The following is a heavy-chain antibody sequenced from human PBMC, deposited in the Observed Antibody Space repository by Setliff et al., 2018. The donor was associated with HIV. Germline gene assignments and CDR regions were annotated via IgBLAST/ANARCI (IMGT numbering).Heavy chain of an antibody. D-gene: IGHD2-15*01. V-gene: IGHV4-59*11. CDR1: GGSTSGQY. CDR2: IYSSGTT. Sequence: SETLSLTCTVSGGSTSGQYWSWFRQPPGKNMEWIASIYSSGTTNYNPSLKSRVTISRDTSKNQFSLKLSSVTPADTAVYYCARGGASSKYFDSWGQGTLVTVSS. CDR3: ARGGASSKYFDS. J-gene: IGHJ4*02.